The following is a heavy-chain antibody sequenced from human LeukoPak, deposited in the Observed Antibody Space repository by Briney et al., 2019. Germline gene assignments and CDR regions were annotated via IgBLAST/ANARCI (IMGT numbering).Heavy chain of an antibody. Sequence: GGSLRLSCAASGFAFSSFAMTWVRQSPGKGLEWVSSVSDSGVNTYYAGSVRGRFTVSRDNFKNILYLQMNSLTVEDTAFYYCSKGRGSTLTNIDFWGQGGLVTVSS. D-gene: IGHD4-11*01. CDR1: GFAFSSFA. CDR2: VSDSGVNT. J-gene: IGHJ4*02. CDR3: SKGRGSTLTNIDF. V-gene: IGHV3-23*01.